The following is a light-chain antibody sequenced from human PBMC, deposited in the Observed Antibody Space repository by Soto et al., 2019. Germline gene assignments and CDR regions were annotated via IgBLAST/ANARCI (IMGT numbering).Light chain of an antibody. J-gene: IGLJ2*01. CDR1: SSDFGGYNF. Sequence: QSVLTQPPSASGSPGQSVTISCTGTSSDFGGYNFVSWYQQYPGKAPKLMISEVTKRPSGVPDRFSGSKSGNTASLTVSGLQAEDEADYYCSSYASNNNLVFGGGTKLTVL. V-gene: IGLV2-8*01. CDR2: EVT. CDR3: SSYASNNNLV.